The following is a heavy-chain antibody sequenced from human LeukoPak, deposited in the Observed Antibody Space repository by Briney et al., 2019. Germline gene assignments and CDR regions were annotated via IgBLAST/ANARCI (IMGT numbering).Heavy chain of an antibody. V-gene: IGHV4-4*02. J-gene: IGHJ4*02. Sequence: SETLSLSCGVSGGSISNTNWWTWVRQPPGKGLEWIGEVDLLGRTHYNPSLKSRVAISVDKSENHVSLWLTSVTAADTAVYYCAREGGPYRPLDYSGQGTLVTVSS. CDR1: GGSISNTNW. CDR2: VDLLGRT. CDR3: AREGGPYRPLDY.